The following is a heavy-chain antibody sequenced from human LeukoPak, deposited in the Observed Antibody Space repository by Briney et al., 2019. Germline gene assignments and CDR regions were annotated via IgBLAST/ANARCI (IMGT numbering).Heavy chain of an antibody. Sequence: ASVKVSCKASGYTFTSYYMHWVRQAPGQGLEWMGIINPSGGSTSYAQKFQGRVTMTRDTSTSTAYMELRSLRSDDTAVYYCARVVAGYYFDYWGQGTLVTVSS. CDR1: GYTFTSYY. J-gene: IGHJ4*02. CDR2: INPSGGST. D-gene: IGHD5-12*01. V-gene: IGHV1-46*01. CDR3: ARVVAGYYFDY.